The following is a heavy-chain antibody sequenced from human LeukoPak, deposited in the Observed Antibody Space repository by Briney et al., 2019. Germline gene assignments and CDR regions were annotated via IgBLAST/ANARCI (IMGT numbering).Heavy chain of an antibody. CDR1: GYTFTSYD. D-gene: IGHD3-16*01. V-gene: IGHV1-8*01. J-gene: IGHJ5*02. CDR3: ARDGGGVKKYSRNWFDP. CDR2: MNPKNGDT. Sequence: ASVKVSCKASGYTFTSYDINWVRQTSGQGLEWMGWMNPKNGDTGYAQQFQGRVTMTRNPSISTAYMELSGLTSDDTAVYYCARDGGGVKKYSRNWFDPWGQGTLVTVSS.